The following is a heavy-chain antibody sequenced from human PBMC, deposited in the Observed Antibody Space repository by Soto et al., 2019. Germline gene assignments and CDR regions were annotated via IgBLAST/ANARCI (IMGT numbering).Heavy chain of an antibody. D-gene: IGHD4-4*01. CDR2: ISSDGSST. V-gene: IGHV3-74*03. CDR3: ARAIASNAAVDY. Sequence: GGSLRLSCAASGFTFSRYWMSWVRQAPGKGLIWVSRISSDGSSTTYADSVRGRLTISRDNAKNTLYLQMDSLRAEDTAVYYCARAIASNAAVDYWGLGILVTVSS. CDR1: GFTFSRYW. J-gene: IGHJ4*02.